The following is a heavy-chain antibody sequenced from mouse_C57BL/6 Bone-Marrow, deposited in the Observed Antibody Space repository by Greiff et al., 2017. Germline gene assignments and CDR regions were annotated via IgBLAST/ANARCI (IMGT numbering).Heavy chain of an antibody. CDR1: GYTFTGYW. Sequence: QVQLQQSGAELMKPGASVKLSCTATGYTFTGYWIEWVKQRPGHGLEWIGEILPGSGSTNSNEKFKGKATFTAYTSSNTAYMQLSSLTTEYSANYYCARGGYAMDYWGQGTAVTVSS. J-gene: IGHJ4*01. V-gene: IGHV1-9*01. CDR2: ILPGSGST. CDR3: ARGGYAMDY.